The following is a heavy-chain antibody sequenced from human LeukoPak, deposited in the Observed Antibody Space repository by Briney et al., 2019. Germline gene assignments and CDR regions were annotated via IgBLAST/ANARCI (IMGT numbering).Heavy chain of an antibody. CDR2: IKEDGSEK. V-gene: IGHV3-7*01. J-gene: IGHJ4*02. CDR3: ARDPSSLRDSFDY. Sequence: PGGSLRLSCAASGFTFSSYWMKWVRQAPGKGLEWVANIKEDGSEKYYVDSVKGRFSISRDNAKNSLYLQMNSLKAEDTAVYYCARDPSSLRDSFDYWGQGTLVTVSS. CDR1: GFTFSSYW.